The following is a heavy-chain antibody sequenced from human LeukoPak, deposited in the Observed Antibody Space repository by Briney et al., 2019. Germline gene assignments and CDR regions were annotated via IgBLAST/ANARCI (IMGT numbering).Heavy chain of an antibody. Sequence: GGSLRLSCAASGFTLSTYAMHWVRQTPGKGLEWVAVISSGGATTHYADSVKGRFTISSDSSKNTLYLQMNSLRGDDTAVYYCACVIGAAGKFYYFDYWGQGTLVTVSS. CDR2: ISSGGATT. D-gene: IGHD6-13*01. J-gene: IGHJ4*02. CDR1: GFTLSTYA. CDR3: ACVIGAAGKFYYFDY. V-gene: IGHV3-30-3*01.